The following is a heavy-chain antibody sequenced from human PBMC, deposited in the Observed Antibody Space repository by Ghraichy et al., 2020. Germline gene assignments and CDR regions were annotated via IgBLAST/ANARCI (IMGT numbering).Heavy chain of an antibody. D-gene: IGHD6-19*01. CDR1: GFTFSSYA. J-gene: IGHJ4*02. CDR2: ISGSGGST. V-gene: IGHV3-23*01. CDR3: AKGRPYSSGWSFDY. Sequence: GSLRLSCAASGFTFSSYAMSWVRQAPGKGLEWVSSISGSGGSTYYADSVKGRFTISRDNSKNTLYLQMNSLRAEDTALYYCAKGRPYSSGWSFDYWGQGTLVTVSS.